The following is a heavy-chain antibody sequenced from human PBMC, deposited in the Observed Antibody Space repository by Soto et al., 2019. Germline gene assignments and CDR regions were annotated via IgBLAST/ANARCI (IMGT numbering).Heavy chain of an antibody. V-gene: IGHV4-34*01. J-gene: IGHJ6*02. D-gene: IGHD3-10*01. CDR1: GGSFSGYY. CDR3: ARARLLWFGELSNYGMDV. Sequence: PSETLSLTCAVYGGSFSGYYWSWIRQPPGKGLEWIGEINHSGSTNYNPSLKSRVTISVDTSKNQFSLKLSSVTAADTAVYYCARARLLWFGELSNYGMDVWGQGTTVT. CDR2: INHSGST.